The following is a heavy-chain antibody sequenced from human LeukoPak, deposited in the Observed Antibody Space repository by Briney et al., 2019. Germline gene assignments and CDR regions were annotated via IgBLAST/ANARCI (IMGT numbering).Heavy chain of an antibody. CDR2: VSSHGNDG. CDR1: EFTFSHFA. V-gene: IGHV3-30*01. Sequence: ERSLRLSCAVSEFTFSHFAMHWVRQAPGKGLEWVAVVSSHGNDGYYADSVKGRFTISRDNSENTLYLQIDSLRAEDTAIYYCTRDAYNFNDFDYWGQGTLVTVSS. D-gene: IGHD5-24*01. J-gene: IGHJ4*02. CDR3: TRDAYNFNDFDY.